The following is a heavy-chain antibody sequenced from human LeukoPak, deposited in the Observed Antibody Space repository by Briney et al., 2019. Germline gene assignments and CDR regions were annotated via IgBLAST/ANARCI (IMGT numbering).Heavy chain of an antibody. D-gene: IGHD3-3*01. V-gene: IGHV1-69*04. Sequence: SVKVSCKASGGTFSSYAISWVRQAPGQGLEWMGRIIPILGIANYAQKFQGRVTITTDESTSTAYMELSSLRSEDTAVYYCARIPRVLYDFWSGYYPYYMDVWGKGTTVTVSS. CDR1: GGTFSSYA. CDR2: IIPILGIA. J-gene: IGHJ6*03. CDR3: ARIPRVLYDFWSGYYPYYMDV.